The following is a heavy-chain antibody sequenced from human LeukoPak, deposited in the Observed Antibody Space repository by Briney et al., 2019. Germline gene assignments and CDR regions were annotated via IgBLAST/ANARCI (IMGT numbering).Heavy chain of an antibody. CDR1: GFTFSSYG. J-gene: IGHJ2*01. Sequence: GGSLRLSCAASGFTFSSYGMHWVRQAPGKGLEWVAVISYDGSNKYYADSVEGRFTISRDNSKNTLYLQMNSLRAEDTAVYYCAKELDGCYFDLWGRGTLVTVSS. CDR2: ISYDGSNK. D-gene: IGHD5-24*01. V-gene: IGHV3-30*18. CDR3: AKELDGCYFDL.